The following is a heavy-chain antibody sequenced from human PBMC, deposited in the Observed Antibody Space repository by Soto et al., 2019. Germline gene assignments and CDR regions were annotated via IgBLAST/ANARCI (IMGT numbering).Heavy chain of an antibody. J-gene: IGHJ5*01. V-gene: IGHV4-30-4*01. CDR1: GDSISTVDYF. CDR2: IYKSTTT. Sequence: TLSLTCSVSGDSISTVDYFWAWIRQPPGQALEYIGYIYKSTTTYYNPSFEGRVAISLDTSKSQSSLTVTSVTAADTAVYFCARGRYCLTGRCFPNWFDSWGQGTLVTVSS. D-gene: IGHD2-15*01. CDR3: ARGRYCLTGRCFPNWFDS.